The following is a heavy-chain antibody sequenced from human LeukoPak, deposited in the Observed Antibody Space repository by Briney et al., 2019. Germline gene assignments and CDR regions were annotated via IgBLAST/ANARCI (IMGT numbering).Heavy chain of an antibody. V-gene: IGHV3-21*01. CDR2: ISSSSSYI. Sequence: GGSLRLSCAASGLTFSSYSMNWVRQAPGKGLEWVSSISSSSSYIYYADSVKGRFTISRDNAKNSLYLQMNSLRAEDTAVYYCARAYGSGSYYFDYWGQGTLVTVSS. J-gene: IGHJ4*02. CDR3: ARAYGSGSYYFDY. CDR1: GLTFSSYS. D-gene: IGHD3-10*01.